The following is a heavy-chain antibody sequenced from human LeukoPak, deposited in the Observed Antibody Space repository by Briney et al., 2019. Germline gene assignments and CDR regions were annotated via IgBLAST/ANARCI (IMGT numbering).Heavy chain of an antibody. Sequence: SETLSLTCTVSAGSISNYYWSWLRHPPGRGLEGIGYNYYTGSPNYNPSLKSRVTISVDTSKNQFSLKLSSVTAADTAVYYCARVAPSNWNGYFDYWGQGNLVTVSS. CDR3: ARVAPSNWNGYFDY. CDR1: AGSISNYY. CDR2: NYYTGSP. V-gene: IGHV4-59*01. J-gene: IGHJ4*02. D-gene: IGHD1-1*01.